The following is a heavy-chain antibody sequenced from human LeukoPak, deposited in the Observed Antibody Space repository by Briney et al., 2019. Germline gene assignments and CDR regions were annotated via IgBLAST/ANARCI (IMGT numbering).Heavy chain of an antibody. Sequence: SETLSLTCTVSGGSISSYYWSWIRQPAGKGLEWIGRIYTSGSTNYNPSLKSRVTMSVDTSKNQFSLKLSSVTAADTAVYYCASGIVAAAGYAFDIWGQGTMVTVSS. CDR3: ASGIVAAAGYAFDI. CDR1: GGSISSYY. J-gene: IGHJ3*02. CDR2: IYTSGST. D-gene: IGHD6-13*01. V-gene: IGHV4-4*07.